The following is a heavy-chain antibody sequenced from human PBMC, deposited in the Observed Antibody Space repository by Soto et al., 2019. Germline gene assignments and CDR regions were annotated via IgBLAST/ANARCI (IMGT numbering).Heavy chain of an antibody. J-gene: IGHJ4*02. CDR2: IIPIFGTA. CDR1: GGTFTTSA. D-gene: IGHD6-13*01. Sequence: QVQLVQSGAEVKKPGSSVKVFCKASGGTFTTSAITWVRQAPGQGLEWMGGIIPIFGTAKYAQNFQGRVTITADESTSTAYMELGSLRSEDTAVYYCARDWGAAAGIDDNWGQGTLVTVSS. V-gene: IGHV1-69*01. CDR3: ARDWGAAAGIDDN.